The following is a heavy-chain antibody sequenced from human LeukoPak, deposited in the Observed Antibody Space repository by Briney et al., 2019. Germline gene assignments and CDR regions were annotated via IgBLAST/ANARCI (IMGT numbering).Heavy chain of an antibody. CDR2: IYYSGST. D-gene: IGHD2-8*01. Sequence: SETLSLTCTGSGGSISSYYWSWIRQPPGKGLEWIGYIYYSGSTNYNPSLKSRVTISVDTSKNQFSLKLSSVTAADTAVYYCARPLDCTNGVCLGFDPWGQGTLVTVSS. CDR1: GGSISSYY. J-gene: IGHJ5*02. V-gene: IGHV4-59*08. CDR3: ARPLDCTNGVCLGFDP.